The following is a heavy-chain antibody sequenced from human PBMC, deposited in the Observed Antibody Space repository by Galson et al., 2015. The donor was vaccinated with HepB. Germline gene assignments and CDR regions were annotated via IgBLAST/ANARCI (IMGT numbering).Heavy chain of an antibody. CDR2: ILYDGNNK. D-gene: IGHD4-17*01. CDR3: AKAGQGNGDFHYFDH. CDR1: GFTFSSYG. Sequence: SLRLSCAASGFTFSSYGMHWVRQAPGKGLEWVAAILYDGNNKHYVDSVKGRFTISRDNFQNTLYLQMNSLRAEDTAVYYCAKAGQGNGDFHYFDHWGQGTLVTVSS. J-gene: IGHJ4*02. V-gene: IGHV3-30*18.